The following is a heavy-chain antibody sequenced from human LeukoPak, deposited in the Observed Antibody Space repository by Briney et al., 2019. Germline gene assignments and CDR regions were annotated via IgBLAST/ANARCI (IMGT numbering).Heavy chain of an antibody. D-gene: IGHD3-3*01. Sequence: TSETLSLTCTVSGGSISSSSYYWGWIRQPPGKGLEWIGSIYYSGSTYYNPSLKSRVTISVDTSKNQFSLKLSSVTAADTAVYYCATQYYDFWSGYPLSYYYYYMDVWGKGTTVTVSS. CDR1: GGSISSSSYY. CDR2: IYYSGST. V-gene: IGHV4-39*07. J-gene: IGHJ6*03. CDR3: ATQYYDFWSGYPLSYYYYYMDV.